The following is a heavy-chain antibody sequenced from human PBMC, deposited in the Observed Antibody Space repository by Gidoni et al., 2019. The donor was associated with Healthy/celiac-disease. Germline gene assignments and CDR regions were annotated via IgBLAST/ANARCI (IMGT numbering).Heavy chain of an antibody. CDR2: ISAYNGNT. J-gene: IGHJ5*02. CDR3: ARDTGYSSSWYGWFDP. D-gene: IGHD6-13*01. CDR1: GYTFTSYG. V-gene: IGHV1-18*01. Sequence: QVPLVQSGAEVKKPGASVKVSCNASGYTFTSYGISWVRQAPGQGLGWMGGISAYNGNTNYAQKLQGRVTMTTDTSTSTAYMELRSLRSDDTAVYYCARDTGYSSSWYGWFDPWGQGTLVTVSS.